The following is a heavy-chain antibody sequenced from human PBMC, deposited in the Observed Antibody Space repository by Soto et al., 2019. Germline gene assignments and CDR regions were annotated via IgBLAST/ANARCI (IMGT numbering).Heavy chain of an antibody. V-gene: IGHV3-21*01. J-gene: IGHJ5*02. CDR3: ARGSIGMTMIRNWFDP. CDR2: MSSRSSDK. CDR1: GFTFSRYS. Sequence: PGGSLRLSCAASGFTFSRYSMNWVRQAPGKGPEWVSAMSSRSSDKYYADSVKGRFTISRDNAKNSLYLQMNSLRAEDTAVYYCARGSIGMTMIRNWFDPWGQGTLVTVSS. D-gene: IGHD3-22*01.